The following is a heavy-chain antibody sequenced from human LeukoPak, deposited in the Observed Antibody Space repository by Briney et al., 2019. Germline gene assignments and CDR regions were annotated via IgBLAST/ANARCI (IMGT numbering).Heavy chain of an antibody. CDR3: ARDNYDFWSGYYYYMDV. Sequence: GGSLRLSCAASGFTFDDYAMHWVRQAPGKGLEWVSGISWNSGSIGYADSVKGRFTISRDNAKNSLYLQMNSLRAEDTAVYYCARDNYDFWSGYYYYMDVWGKGTTVTVSS. D-gene: IGHD3-3*01. CDR2: ISWNSGSI. CDR1: GFTFDDYA. V-gene: IGHV3-9*01. J-gene: IGHJ6*03.